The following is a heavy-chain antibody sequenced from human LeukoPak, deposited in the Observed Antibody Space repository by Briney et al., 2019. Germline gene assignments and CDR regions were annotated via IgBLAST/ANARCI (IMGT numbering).Heavy chain of an antibody. CDR3: ASVYSLYDN. J-gene: IGHJ4*02. CDR2: LYYTGST. Sequence: SETLSLTCSVSSGSISSRYYWGWIRQSPGKGLEWIGGLYYTGSTYYNPSLKSRITISVDTSKNQFSLKLTSVTAADTAVYYCASVYSLYDNWGQGILVIVSS. CDR1: SGSISSRYY. V-gene: IGHV4-39*01. D-gene: IGHD6-13*01.